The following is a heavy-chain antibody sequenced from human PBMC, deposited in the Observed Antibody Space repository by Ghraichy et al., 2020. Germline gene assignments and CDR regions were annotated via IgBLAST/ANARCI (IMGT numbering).Heavy chain of an antibody. V-gene: IGHV4-59*01. Sequence: SQTLSLTCTVSGGSISRSSWRWFRQPPGNGLEWFGYIYYSGSTNYNPSLKSRVTISVDTSKNQFSLKLSSVTAADTAVYYCAREGIAAAGMAFDIWGQGTMVTVSS. CDR2: IYYSGST. J-gene: IGHJ3*02. CDR3: AREGIAAAGMAFDI. CDR1: GGSISRSS. D-gene: IGHD6-13*01.